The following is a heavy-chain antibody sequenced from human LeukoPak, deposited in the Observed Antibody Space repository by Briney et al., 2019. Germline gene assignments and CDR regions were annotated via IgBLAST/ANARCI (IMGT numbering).Heavy chain of an antibody. CDR1: GGSFSGYY. J-gene: IGHJ6*02. D-gene: IGHD6-13*01. Sequence: SETLSLTCAVYGGSFSGYYWSWIRQPPGKGLEWIGEINHSGSTNYNPSLKSRVTISVDTSKNQFSLKLSSVTAADTAVYYCARIAAAGTRARPYYYYYGMDVWGQGTTVTVSS. CDR3: ARIAAAGTRARPYYYYYGMDV. CDR2: INHSGST. V-gene: IGHV4-34*01.